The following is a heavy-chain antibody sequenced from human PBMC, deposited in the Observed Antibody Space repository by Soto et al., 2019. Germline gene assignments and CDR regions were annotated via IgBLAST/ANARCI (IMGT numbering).Heavy chain of an antibody. CDR1: GFTLSSYM. CDR3: ARESEDLTSNFDY. CDR2: ISNSGSSI. J-gene: IGHJ4*02. Sequence: GGSLRLSCAASGFTLSSYMMNWVRQAPGQGLEWISYISNSGSSIYYADSMKGRFTVSRDNAKNSVYLEMNSLSAEDTALYYCARESEDLTSNFDYWGQGTLVTVSS. V-gene: IGHV3-48*04.